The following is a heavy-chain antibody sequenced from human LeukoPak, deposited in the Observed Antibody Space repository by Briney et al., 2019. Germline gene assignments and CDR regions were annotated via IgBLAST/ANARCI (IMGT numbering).Heavy chain of an antibody. D-gene: IGHD2-15*01. CDR2: ISYDGSNK. CDR1: GFTFSNYA. Sequence: GGSLRLSCAASGFTFSNYALHWVRQAPGKGLEWVAIISYDGSNKYYADSVKGRFTISRDNSKNTLHLQMNSLRAEDTAAYYCAKFAQRYCSGGSCHPFDYWGQGTLVTVSS. CDR3: AKFAQRYCSGGSCHPFDY. V-gene: IGHV3-30*04. J-gene: IGHJ4*02.